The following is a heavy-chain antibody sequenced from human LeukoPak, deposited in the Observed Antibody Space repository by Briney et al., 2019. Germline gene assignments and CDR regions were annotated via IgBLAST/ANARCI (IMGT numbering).Heavy chain of an antibody. D-gene: IGHD3-22*01. CDR1: GFTVSSNY. Sequence: GGSLRLSCAASGFTVSSNYMSWVRQAPGKGLEGVSVIYSGGSTYYAESVKGRFTISRDNSKNTLYLQMNSLRAEDTAVYYCAREGPSYYDSSGYYYSSGDAFDIWGQGTMVTVSS. CDR2: IYSGGST. V-gene: IGHV3-53*01. CDR3: AREGPSYYDSSGYYYSSGDAFDI. J-gene: IGHJ3*02.